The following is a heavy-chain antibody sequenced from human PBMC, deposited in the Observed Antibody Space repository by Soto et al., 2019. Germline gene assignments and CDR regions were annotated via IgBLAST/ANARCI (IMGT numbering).Heavy chain of an antibody. J-gene: IGHJ1*01. V-gene: IGHV3-23*01. CDR2: ISGTGDAT. CDR1: GFTFNNYA. CDR3: AKWGSSKNLEH. D-gene: IGHD3-16*01. Sequence: EVQLLESGGGLVQPGESLRLSCAVSGFTFNNYARSWVRQAPGMGLEWVSIISGTGDATYYADSVKGRFTISRDNSKNTLYLQMNSLRAEDTAIYYCAKWGSSKNLEHWGQGTLITVSS.